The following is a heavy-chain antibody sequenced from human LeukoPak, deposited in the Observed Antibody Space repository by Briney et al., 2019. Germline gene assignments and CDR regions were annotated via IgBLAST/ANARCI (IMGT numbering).Heavy chain of an antibody. D-gene: IGHD4-17*01. V-gene: IGHV3-23*01. Sequence: PGGSLRLSCAASGFSFSAYAMSWVRQAPGKGLEWVSIITSTGSSTFYADSVKGRFTISRDNSKNTVLLQMHSLRAEDTAVYYCAKDRDGDFHYYVDVWGKGTTVTVSS. CDR1: GFSFSAYA. J-gene: IGHJ6*04. CDR2: ITSTGSST. CDR3: AKDRDGDFHYYVDV.